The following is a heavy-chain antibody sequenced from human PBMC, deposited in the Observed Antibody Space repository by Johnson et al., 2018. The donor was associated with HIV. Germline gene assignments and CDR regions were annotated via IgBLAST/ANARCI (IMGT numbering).Heavy chain of an antibody. Sequence: VQLVESGGGLVRPGGSLRLSCAASGFTFSSYWMSWVRQAPGKGLEWVATIKQDGSEKYYADSVTGRFTISRENSKNTLYLQMNSLRAEDTAVYYCAKDLSSSLGPGAFDIWGQGTMVTVSS. J-gene: IGHJ3*02. CDR2: IKQDGSEK. CDR3: AKDLSSSLGPGAFDI. V-gene: IGHV3-7*01. D-gene: IGHD6-13*01. CDR1: GFTFSSYW.